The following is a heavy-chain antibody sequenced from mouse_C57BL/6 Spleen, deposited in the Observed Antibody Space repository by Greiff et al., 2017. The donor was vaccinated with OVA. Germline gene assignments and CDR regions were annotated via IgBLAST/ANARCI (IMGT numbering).Heavy chain of an antibody. CDR3: ARDPYYGNYDWYFDV. Sequence: ESGPGLVKPSQSLSLTCSVTGYSITSGYYWNWIRQFPGNKLEWMGYISYDGSNNYNPSLKNRISITRDTSKNQFFLKLKSVTTEDTATYYCARDPYYGNYDWYFDVWGTGTTVTVSS. V-gene: IGHV3-6*01. CDR1: GYSITSGYY. CDR2: ISYDGSN. D-gene: IGHD2-10*01. J-gene: IGHJ1*03.